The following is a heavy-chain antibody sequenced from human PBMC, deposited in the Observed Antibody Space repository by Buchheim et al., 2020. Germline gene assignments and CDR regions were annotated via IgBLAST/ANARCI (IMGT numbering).Heavy chain of an antibody. J-gene: IGHJ4*02. Sequence: EVGLLESGGSLAQPGGSLILSCAASGFTFTSYLMMWVRQGPGKGLECVSTINGRGDNTYYADSVKGRFIISRDTSRNTIYLRMDSLRVEDTAIYYCAKVGSSAYFSESWGRGTL. D-gene: IGHD2-8*01. CDR3: AKVGSSAYFSES. CDR2: INGRGDNT. V-gene: IGHV3-23*01. CDR1: GFTFTSYL.